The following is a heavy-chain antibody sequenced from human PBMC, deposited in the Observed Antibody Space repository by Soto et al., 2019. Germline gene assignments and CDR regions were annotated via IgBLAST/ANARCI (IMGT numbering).Heavy chain of an antibody. V-gene: IGHV1-3*01. J-gene: IGHJ4*02. D-gene: IGHD6-13*01. CDR2: INAGNGNT. CDR1: GYTFTSYA. CDR3: ARDQSSSWSYYDY. Sequence: QVPLVQSGAEVKKPGASVKVSCKASGYTFTSYAMHWVRQAPGQRLEWMGWINAGNGNTKYSQKFQGRVTITRDTSASTAYMELSSLRSEDTAVYYCARDQSSSWSYYDYWGQGTLVTVSS.